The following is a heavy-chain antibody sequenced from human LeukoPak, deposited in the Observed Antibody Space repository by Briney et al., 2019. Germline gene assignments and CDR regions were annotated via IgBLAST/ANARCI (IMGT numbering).Heavy chain of an antibody. D-gene: IGHD2-8*01. CDR2: ISSSSSYI. J-gene: IGHJ4*02. V-gene: IGHV3-11*06. Sequence: GGSLRLSCAASGFTFSDYYMSWIRQAPGKGLEWVSSISSSSSYIYYADSVKGRFTISRDNAKNSLYLQMNSLRAEDTAVYYCAREGSRVSKCQDYWGQGTLVTVSS. CDR3: AREGSRVSKCQDY. CDR1: GFTFSDYY.